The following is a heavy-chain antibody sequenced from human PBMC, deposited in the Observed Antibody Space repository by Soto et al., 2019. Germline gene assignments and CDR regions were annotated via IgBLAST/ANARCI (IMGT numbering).Heavy chain of an antibody. CDR2: IYYSGST. D-gene: IGHD5-12*01. J-gene: IGHJ4*02. CDR3: ARDGDGYNY. CDR1: GGSISSGGYS. Sequence: SETLSLTCAVSGGSISSGGYSWSWIRQPPGKGLEWIGYIYYSGSTYYNPSLKSRVTISADTSKNQFSLKLSSVTAADTAVYYCARDGDGYNYWGQGTLVTVSS. V-gene: IGHV4-61*08.